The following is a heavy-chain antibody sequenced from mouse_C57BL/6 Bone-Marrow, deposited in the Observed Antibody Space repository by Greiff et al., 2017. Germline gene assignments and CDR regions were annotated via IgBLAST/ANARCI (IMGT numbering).Heavy chain of an antibody. Sequence: QVQLQQSGAELARPGASVTLSCKASGYTFTSYGISWVKQRTGQGLEWIGEIYPRSGNTYYNEKFKGKATLTADKSSSTAYMELRSLTSEDSAVYFCASPPYGSSSWFAYWGQGTLVTVSA. CDR1: GYTFTSYG. CDR3: ASPPYGSSSWFAY. D-gene: IGHD1-1*01. CDR2: IYPRSGNT. V-gene: IGHV1-81*01. J-gene: IGHJ3*01.